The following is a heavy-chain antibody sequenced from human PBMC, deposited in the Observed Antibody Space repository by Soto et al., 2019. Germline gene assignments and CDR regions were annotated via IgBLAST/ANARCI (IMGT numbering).Heavy chain of an antibody. V-gene: IGHV3-74*03. J-gene: IGHJ4*02. CDR1: GLTFTRYW. D-gene: IGHD1-1*01. Sequence: GGSLRLSCVASGLTFTRYWMYWVRQAPGKGLVWISRVSPDGNSTTYADSVKGRFTISRDNAKNTLYLLRNSLRAEDTAVYYCARDLRTVMTGYWGQGTLVTVSS. CDR2: VSPDGNST. CDR3: ARDLRTVMTGY.